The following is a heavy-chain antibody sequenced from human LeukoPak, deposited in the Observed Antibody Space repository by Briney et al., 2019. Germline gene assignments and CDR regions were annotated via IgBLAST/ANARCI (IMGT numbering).Heavy chain of an antibody. V-gene: IGHV3-30-3*01. Sequence: GGSLRLSCAASGFSFSNYAMHWVRQAPGKGLEWVAVVSYEGSNKYYADSVKGRFTISRDNSQNTLYLQMNSLRPEDAAIYYCATIGDQRTGELYLIYYWGEGTQFTVSS. CDR2: VSYEGSNK. D-gene: IGHD7-27*01. CDR1: GFSFSNYA. J-gene: IGHJ4*02. CDR3: ATIGDQRTGELYLIYY.